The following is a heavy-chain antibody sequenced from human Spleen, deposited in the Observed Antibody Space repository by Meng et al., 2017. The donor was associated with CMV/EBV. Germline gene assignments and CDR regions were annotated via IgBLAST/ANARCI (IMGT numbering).Heavy chain of an antibody. CDR1: GFTFSSYA. Sequence: GESLKISCAASGFTFSSYAMHWVRQAPGKGLEWVAVISYDGSNKYYADSVKGRFTISRDNSKNTLYLQMNSLRAEDTAVYYCAKDAHIISRGYYYYGMDVWGQGTTVTVSS. CDR3: AKDAHIISRGYYYYGMDV. D-gene: IGHD2-21*01. V-gene: IGHV3-30-3*01. J-gene: IGHJ6*02. CDR2: ISYDGSNK.